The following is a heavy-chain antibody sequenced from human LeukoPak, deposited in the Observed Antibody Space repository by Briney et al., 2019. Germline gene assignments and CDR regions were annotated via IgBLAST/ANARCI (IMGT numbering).Heavy chain of an antibody. D-gene: IGHD3-22*01. CDR1: GFTFDDYA. Sequence: PGGSLRLSCAASGFTFDDYAMHWVRQAPGKGLEWVSLISWDGGSTYYADSVKGRFTISRDNSKNSLYLQMNSLRAEDTALYYCAKDLGYDSSGYTFDYWGQGTLVTVSS. CDR3: AKDLGYDSSGYTFDY. J-gene: IGHJ4*02. CDR2: ISWDGGST. V-gene: IGHV3-43D*03.